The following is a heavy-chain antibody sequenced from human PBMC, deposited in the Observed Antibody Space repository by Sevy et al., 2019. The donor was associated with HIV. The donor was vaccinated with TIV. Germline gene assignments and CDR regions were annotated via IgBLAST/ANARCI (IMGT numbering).Heavy chain of an antibody. CDR3: ARVPTYYFGSGTYFDY. Sequence: ASVKVSCKASGYTFSSNGIAWVRQAPGQGLQWMGWIGVYNGNSKYAQNLQDRLTMTTDTSTSTAYMELKSLRSDDTAVYYCARVPTYYFGSGTYFDYWGHGTLVIVSS. CDR2: IGVYNGNS. J-gene: IGHJ4*01. CDR1: GYTFSSNG. D-gene: IGHD3-10*01. V-gene: IGHV1-18*01.